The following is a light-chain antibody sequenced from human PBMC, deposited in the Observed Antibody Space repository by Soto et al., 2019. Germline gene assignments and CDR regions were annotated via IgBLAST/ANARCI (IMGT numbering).Light chain of an antibody. V-gene: IGKV4-1*01. J-gene: IGKJ4*01. CDR3: QQYYSIPLT. CDR2: WAS. Sequence: ILIPQSPESLSASLVERATINCKSSQSVLYSSHNKNYLAWYQQKPGQPPKLLIYWASTRESGVPDRFSGSGSGTDFTLTISNLEAEDVAVYYCQQYYSIPLTFGGGTKVDIK. CDR1: QSVLYSSHNKNY.